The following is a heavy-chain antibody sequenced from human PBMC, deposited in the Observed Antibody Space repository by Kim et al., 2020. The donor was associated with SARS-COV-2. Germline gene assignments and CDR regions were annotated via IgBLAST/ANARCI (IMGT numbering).Heavy chain of an antibody. CDR1: GFTFRSQW. J-gene: IGHJ4*02. CDR2: INPDGSDK. Sequence: GGSLRLSCAASGFTFRSQWMSWVRQAPGKGLEWVANINPDGSDKSYVNSVKGRFTISRDNGENSVYLQMDSLRAEDTAIYYCARAEVWGQGTFVIVSS. V-gene: IGHV3-7*01. CDR3: ARAEV.